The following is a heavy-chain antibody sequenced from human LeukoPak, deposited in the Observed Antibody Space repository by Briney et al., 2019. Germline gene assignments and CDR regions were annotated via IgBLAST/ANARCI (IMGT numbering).Heavy chain of an antibody. J-gene: IGHJ5*02. D-gene: IGHD6-13*01. CDR2: INPDTGGT. Sequence: SVKVSCKASGYAFTGYYLHWVRQAPGPGLEWVAYINPDTGGTNYAQKFQGRVTVTRDASISTAYMEMSRLTSDDTAIYYCARVAAYTSTWSWFDPWGQGTLVTVSS. CDR1: GYAFTGYY. CDR3: ARVAAYTSTWSWFDP. V-gene: IGHV1-2*02.